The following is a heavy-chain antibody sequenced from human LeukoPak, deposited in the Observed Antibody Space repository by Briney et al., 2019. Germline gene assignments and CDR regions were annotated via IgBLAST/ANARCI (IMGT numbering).Heavy chain of an antibody. CDR1: GFTFSSYW. CDR3: ARVRASYCSGGSCYPTDYYYGMDV. J-gene: IGHJ6*02. CDR2: INSDGSST. Sequence: PGGSLRLSCAASGFTFSSYWMHWVRQAPGKGLVWVSRINSDGSSTSYADSVKGRFTISRDNAKNTLYLQMNSLRAEDTAVYYCARVRASYCSGGSCYPTDYYYGMDVWAKGPRSPSP. D-gene: IGHD2-15*01. V-gene: IGHV3-74*01.